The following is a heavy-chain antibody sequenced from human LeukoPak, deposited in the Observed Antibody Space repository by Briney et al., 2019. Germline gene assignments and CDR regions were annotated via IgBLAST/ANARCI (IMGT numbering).Heavy chain of an antibody. V-gene: IGHV3-33*05. CDR2: ITNDGNYE. J-gene: IGHJ4*02. CDR1: GFTFSTYG. Sequence: QSGRSLRLSCAASGFTFSTYGMHWVRRAPGKGLEWVAVITNDGNYEKYADAVRGRFTISRDNSKNTLYLQMNSLSAEDTAVYYCARDSITGDNSLDFWGRGTLVTVSS. D-gene: IGHD7-27*01. CDR3: ARDSITGDNSLDF.